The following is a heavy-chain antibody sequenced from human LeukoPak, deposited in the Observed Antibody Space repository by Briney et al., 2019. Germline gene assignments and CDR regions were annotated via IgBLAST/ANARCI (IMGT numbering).Heavy chain of an antibody. CDR1: GGTFSSYA. D-gene: IGHD2-2*01. CDR2: IIPIFGTA. V-gene: IGHV1-69*06. J-gene: IGHJ4*02. CDR3: ARVLPLRTSHCSSTSCYWDYFDY. Sequence: ASVKVSCKASGGTFSSYAISWVRQAPGQGLEWMGGIIPIFGTANYAQKFQGRVTITADKSTSTAYMELSSLRSEDTAVYYCARVLPLRTSHCSSTSCYWDYFDYWGQGTLVTVSS.